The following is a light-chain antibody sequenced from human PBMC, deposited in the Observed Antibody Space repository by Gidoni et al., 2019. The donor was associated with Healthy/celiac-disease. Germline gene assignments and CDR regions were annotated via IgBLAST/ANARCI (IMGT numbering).Light chain of an antibody. CDR3: QQYNSYPT. Sequence: DIQMTQSPSTLSAAVGDRVTITCRASQSISSWLAWYQQKPGKAPKLLIYKASSLESGVQSRFSGSGSGTEFTLTISSLQPDDFATYYCQQYNSYPTFXXXTKVEIK. CDR2: KAS. V-gene: IGKV1-5*03. J-gene: IGKJ1*01. CDR1: QSISSW.